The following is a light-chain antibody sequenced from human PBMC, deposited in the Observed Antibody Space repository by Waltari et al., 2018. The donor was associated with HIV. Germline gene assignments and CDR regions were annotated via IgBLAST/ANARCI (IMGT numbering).Light chain of an antibody. V-gene: IGKV3-15*01. Sequence: EIVMTQSPATLSVFPGERATLSCRASQSVSSNLAWYQQKPGQAPRPLIYGASTRATGIPARFSGSGSGTDFTLTISNLQPEDFATYYCQQSYSIPPTFGGGTKVEI. CDR3: QQSYSIPPT. J-gene: IGKJ4*01. CDR2: GAS. CDR1: QSVSSN.